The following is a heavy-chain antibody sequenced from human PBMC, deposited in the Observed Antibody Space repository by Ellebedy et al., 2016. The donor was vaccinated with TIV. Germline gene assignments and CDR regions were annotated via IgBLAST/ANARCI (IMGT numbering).Heavy chain of an antibody. Sequence: SETLSLTXTVSGASISAYYWSWIRQPAGKGLEWIGHIYFSGSTNYNPSLKSRVTMSVDTSKKQFSLNLSSVTAADTAVYYCARESGSGSYRYFDYWGQGTLVTVSS. CDR3: ARESGSGSYRYFDY. CDR1: GASISAYY. V-gene: IGHV4-4*07. D-gene: IGHD3-10*01. J-gene: IGHJ4*02. CDR2: IYFSGST.